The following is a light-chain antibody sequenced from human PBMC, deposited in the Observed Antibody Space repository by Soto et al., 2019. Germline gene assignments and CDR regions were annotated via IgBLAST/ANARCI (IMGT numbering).Light chain of an antibody. V-gene: IGLV1-44*01. J-gene: IGLJ3*02. CDR2: SNN. CDR1: SSNIGSYT. Sequence: SVLTQPPSASGTPGQRVTFSCFGSSSNIGSYTVNWYQQLAGTASKLLIYSNNQQPSGVPERFSGSKSGTSASLAISGLQSEDEADYCCAAWDDNLLVVFGRATKLTVL. CDR3: AAWDDNLLVV.